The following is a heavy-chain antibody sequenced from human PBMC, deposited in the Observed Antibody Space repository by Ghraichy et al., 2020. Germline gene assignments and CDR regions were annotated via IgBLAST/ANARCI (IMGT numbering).Heavy chain of an antibody. Sequence: GESLNISCAASGLTFSNAWMSWVRQAPGKGLEWLGRIRSKADGGTTDYAAPVKGRFFFSRDDSKDTLYLQMNSLKTEDTAVYYCTTLGLSDTWGQGTLVTVSS. V-gene: IGHV3-15*01. CDR1: GLTFSNAW. CDR3: TTLGLSDT. CDR2: IRSKADGGTT. D-gene: IGHD2/OR15-2a*01. J-gene: IGHJ5*02.